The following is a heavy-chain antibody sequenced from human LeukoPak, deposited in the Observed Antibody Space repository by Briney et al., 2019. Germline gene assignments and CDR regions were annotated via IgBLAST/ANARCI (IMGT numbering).Heavy chain of an antibody. D-gene: IGHD3-22*01. J-gene: IGHJ4*02. CDR2: INTNSGGT. CDR3: ARGLPPRRNSDSSGYYSYYFDY. V-gene: IGHV1-2*02. Sequence: ASVKVSCKASGYTFTDYFIHWVRQAPGQGLEWMGWINTNSGGTKYAQKFQGRVTMSRDTSISTAYMELSRLGSDDTAVYYCARGLPPRRNSDSSGYYSYYFDYWGQGSLVTVSS. CDR1: GYTFTDYF.